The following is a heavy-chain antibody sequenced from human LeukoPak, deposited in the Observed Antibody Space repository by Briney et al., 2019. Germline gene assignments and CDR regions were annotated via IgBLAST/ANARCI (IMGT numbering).Heavy chain of an antibody. Sequence: GSLRLSCAASGFTFNTYTMYWVRQAPGKGLEWIGSIYYSGSTYYNPSLKSRVTISVDTSKNQFSLELSSVTAADTAVYYCARLPARYAFDIWGQGTMVTVSS. J-gene: IGHJ3*02. CDR2: IYYSGST. D-gene: IGHD6-6*01. V-gene: IGHV4-39*01. CDR3: ARLPARYAFDI. CDR1: GFTFNTYTMY.